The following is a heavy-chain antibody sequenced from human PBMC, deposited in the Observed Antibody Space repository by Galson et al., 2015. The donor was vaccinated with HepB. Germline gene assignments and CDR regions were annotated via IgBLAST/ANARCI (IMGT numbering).Heavy chain of an antibody. Sequence: SVKVSCKASGYTFPTSGISWVRQAPGQGLEWMGWIAVYNGNTNYVQKLQGRVTMTTDTSTSTAYMELRSLRSDDTAVYYCARVISGFNHGLYYYNMDVWGKGTTVTVSS. CDR3: ARVISGFNHGLYYYNMDV. CDR2: IAVYNGNT. J-gene: IGHJ6*03. CDR1: GYTFPTSG. V-gene: IGHV1-18*01. D-gene: IGHD1-26*01.